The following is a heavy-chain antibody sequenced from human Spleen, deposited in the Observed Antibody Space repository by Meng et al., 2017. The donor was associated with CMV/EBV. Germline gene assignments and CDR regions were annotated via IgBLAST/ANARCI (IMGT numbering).Heavy chain of an antibody. J-gene: IGHJ5*02. D-gene: IGHD2-15*01. V-gene: IGHV3-23*01. CDR3: AKSSGSSCCNWFDP. Sequence: ASGFTCSSYAMNWVRQAQGKGLEWVSGISGSGAGTNCADSVKGRFTISRDNSKNTLYLQMNSLRAEDTAVYYCAKSSGSSCCNWFDPWGQGTLVTVSS. CDR1: GFTCSSYA. CDR2: ISGSGAGT.